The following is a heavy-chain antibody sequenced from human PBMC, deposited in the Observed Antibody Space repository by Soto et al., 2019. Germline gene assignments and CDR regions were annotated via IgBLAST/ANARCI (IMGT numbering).Heavy chain of an antibody. CDR2: ISDDGNTK. Sequence: QVLLVESGGGVVQPGTSRRLSCVVSGLTFSRAGMHWVRQAPGKGLEWVAVISDDGNTKYYVDSVRGRFTISRDNSKDTHYLQMNSLTFEDTAVYYCAKDKGKRYFEFWGQGTLITVSS. CDR3: AKDKGKRYFEF. CDR1: GLTFSRAG. J-gene: IGHJ4*02. V-gene: IGHV3-30*18.